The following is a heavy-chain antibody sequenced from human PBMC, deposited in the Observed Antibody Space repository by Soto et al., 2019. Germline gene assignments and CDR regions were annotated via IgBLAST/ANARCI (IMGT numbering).Heavy chain of an antibody. CDR3: ARNLMDYDILTGYYMGYYFDY. Sequence: ASVKVSCKASGYTFTSYAMHWVRQAPGQRLEWMGWINAGNGNTKYSQKFKGRVTITRDTSASTAYMELSSLRSEDTAVYYCARNLMDYDILTGYYMGYYFDYWGQGTLVTVLL. J-gene: IGHJ4*02. CDR1: GYTFTSYA. CDR2: INAGNGNT. V-gene: IGHV1-3*01. D-gene: IGHD3-9*01.